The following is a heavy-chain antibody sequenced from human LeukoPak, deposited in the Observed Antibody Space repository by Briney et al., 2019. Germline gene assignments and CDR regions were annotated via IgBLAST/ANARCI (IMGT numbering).Heavy chain of an antibody. V-gene: IGHV3-9*01. J-gene: IGHJ3*02. CDR1: VLTFDDYA. CDR2: ICWNSGSI. CDR3: AKDSWGAFDI. Sequence: PGRSLRLSCAASVLTFDDYAMRWVRQAPGEGLEWVSGICWNSGSIGYAASVKGRFTISRDNAKNPLYLQMNSLRAEDTALYYCAKDSWGAFDIWGQGTMVTVSS. D-gene: IGHD1-26*01.